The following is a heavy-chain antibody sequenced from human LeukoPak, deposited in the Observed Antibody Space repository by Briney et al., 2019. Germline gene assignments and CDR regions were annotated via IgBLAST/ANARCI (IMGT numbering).Heavy chain of an antibody. CDR3: ARDRSDYGSGSYYYYFDY. Sequence: SVKVSCKASGYTFTSYDISWVRQAPGQGLEWMGRIIPILGIANYAQKFQGRVTITADKSTSTAYMELSSLRSEDTAVYYCARDRSDYGSGSYYYYFDYWGQGTLVTVSS. D-gene: IGHD3-10*01. J-gene: IGHJ4*02. V-gene: IGHV1-69*04. CDR2: IIPILGIA. CDR1: GYTFTSYD.